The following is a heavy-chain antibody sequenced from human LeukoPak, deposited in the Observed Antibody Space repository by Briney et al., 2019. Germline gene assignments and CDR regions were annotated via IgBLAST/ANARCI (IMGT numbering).Heavy chain of an antibody. Sequence: ASVKVSCKASGYTFSIYGISWVRQAPGQGLEWMGWISAYNGNTNYAQKLQGRVTMTTDTSTSTAYMELRSLRSDDTAVYYCAREAAARPQYYYYMDVWGKGTTVTVSS. CDR3: AREAAARPQYYYYMDV. J-gene: IGHJ6*03. CDR1: GYTFSIYG. V-gene: IGHV1-18*01. D-gene: IGHD6-6*01. CDR2: ISAYNGNT.